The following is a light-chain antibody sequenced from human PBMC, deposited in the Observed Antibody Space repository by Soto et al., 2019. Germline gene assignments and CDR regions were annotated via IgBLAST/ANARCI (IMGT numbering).Light chain of an antibody. CDR2: EVS. CDR1: SSDAGGSNY. Sequence: QSVLTQPACVSCSPGQSITISCTGTSSDAGGSNYGSWYQQHPGKAPKLIIFEVSYRPSGISNRFSASKSGDTASLTISGLQADDEADYFCCSYTDSRTHIFGSGAKVTVL. CDR3: CSYTDSRTHI. J-gene: IGLJ1*01. V-gene: IGLV2-14*01.